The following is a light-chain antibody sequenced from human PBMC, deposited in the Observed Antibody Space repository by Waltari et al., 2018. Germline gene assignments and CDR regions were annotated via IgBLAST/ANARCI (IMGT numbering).Light chain of an antibody. Sequence: EIVLTQSPGTLSLSPGERATLSCRASQSVHNYLAWFQQKPGQAPRLLIHGASSRATGIPYRISGSGSGTDFTLTISGLEPQDFAVYYCQQYSSSPLTFGPGTKVDI. J-gene: IGKJ3*01. V-gene: IGKV3-20*01. CDR1: QSVHNY. CDR3: QQYSSSPLT. CDR2: GAS.